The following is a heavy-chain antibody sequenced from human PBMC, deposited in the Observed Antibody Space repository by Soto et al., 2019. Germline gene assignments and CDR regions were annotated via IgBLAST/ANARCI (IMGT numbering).Heavy chain of an antibody. J-gene: IGHJ2*01. Sequence: EVQLVESGGGLVQPGGSLRLSCAASGFTFSDHYMDWVRQAPGKGLEWVGRTRNKANSYTAEYAASVKGRFTISRDDSKNSLYLQMNSLKTEDTAVYYCARGAGNWGLGFDLWGRGTLVTVSS. CDR1: GFTFSDHY. V-gene: IGHV3-72*01. CDR3: ARGAGNWGLGFDL. D-gene: IGHD7-27*01. CDR2: TRNKANSYTA.